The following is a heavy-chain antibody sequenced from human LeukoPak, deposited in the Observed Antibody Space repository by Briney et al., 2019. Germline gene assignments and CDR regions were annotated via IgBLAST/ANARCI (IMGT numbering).Heavy chain of an antibody. CDR3: AKAGKYYYDSSGYHHFDY. Sequence: GGSLRLSCAASGFTFSSYDMHWVRQATGKGLEWVSAIGTAGDTYYPDSVKGRFTISRDNSKNTLYLQMNSLRAEDTAVYYCAKAGKYYYDSSGYHHFDYWGQGTLVTVSS. CDR1: GFTFSSYD. V-gene: IGHV3-13*01. D-gene: IGHD3-22*01. CDR2: IGTAGDT. J-gene: IGHJ4*02.